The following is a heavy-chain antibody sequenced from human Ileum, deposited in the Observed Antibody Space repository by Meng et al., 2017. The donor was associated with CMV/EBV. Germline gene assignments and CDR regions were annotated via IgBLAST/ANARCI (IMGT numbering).Heavy chain of an antibody. V-gene: IGHV3-7*03. J-gene: IGHJ4*02. CDR2: IKQDGSEK. CDR1: GFTFSSYW. Sequence: GESLKISCAASGFTFSSYWMNWVRQAPGKGLEWVANIKQDGSEKYYVDSVKGRFTISRDNTKSSLYLQMNSLRAEDTAVYYCAKETVYWGQGTLVTVSS. D-gene: IGHD4-11*01. CDR3: AKETVY.